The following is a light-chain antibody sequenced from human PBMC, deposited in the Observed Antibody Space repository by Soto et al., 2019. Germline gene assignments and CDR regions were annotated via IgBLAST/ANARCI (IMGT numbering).Light chain of an antibody. J-gene: IGLJ2*01. CDR2: DDS. CDR3: SSYAGSNSVV. Sequence: SYELTQPPSVSVAPGQTASITCGGSNIGSKSVQWYRQKPGQAPLLVVNDDSDRPSGIPERFSGSNSGNTATLTISRVEAGDEADYYCSSYAGSNSVVFGGGTKVTVL. CDR1: NIGSKS. V-gene: IGLV3-21*02.